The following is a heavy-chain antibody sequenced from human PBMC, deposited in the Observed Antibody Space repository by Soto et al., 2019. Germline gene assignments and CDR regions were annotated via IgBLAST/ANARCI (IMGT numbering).Heavy chain of an antibody. D-gene: IGHD6-19*01. V-gene: IGHV3-30*04. J-gene: IGHJ6*02. CDR1: GFTFGRFA. CDR3: ARVSGSGWYDGTISGGGMDV. CDR2: ISHDGRQK. Sequence: GGSLRLSCAASGFTFGRFATHWVRQAPGKGLEWVAVISHDGRQKYYSDSVKGRFTISRDTSKKSLYLQVNSLRSEETAVYYCARVSGSGWYDGTISGGGMDVWGQGTTVTVSS.